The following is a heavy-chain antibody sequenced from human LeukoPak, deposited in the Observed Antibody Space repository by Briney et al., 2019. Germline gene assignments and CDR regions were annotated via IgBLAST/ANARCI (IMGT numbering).Heavy chain of an antibody. CDR1: EFTFSSYA. Sequence: GVSRRFSGAASEFTFSSYAMHWVRKAPAKGLDWVAVIWYDGSNKYYADSVKGRFTISRDNSKNTLYLQMNSLRAEDTAVYYCARDPTPSMVATYYWGQGTLVTVSS. CDR3: ARDPTPSMVATYY. CDR2: IWYDGSNK. J-gene: IGHJ4*02. D-gene: IGHD5-12*01. V-gene: IGHV3-33*08.